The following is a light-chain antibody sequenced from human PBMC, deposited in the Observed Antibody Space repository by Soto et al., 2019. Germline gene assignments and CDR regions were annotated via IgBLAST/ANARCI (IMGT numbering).Light chain of an antibody. Sequence: EIVLTQSPGTLSLSPGERASLSCRASQSVSSSYLAWYQHKPGQAPRLLIYGASSRATGIPDRFSGSGSGTDFTLTISRLEPEDFAVYYCQQYGKLPRTFGQGTKVDIK. CDR3: QQYGKLPRT. CDR2: GAS. CDR1: QSVSSSY. V-gene: IGKV3-20*01. J-gene: IGKJ1*01.